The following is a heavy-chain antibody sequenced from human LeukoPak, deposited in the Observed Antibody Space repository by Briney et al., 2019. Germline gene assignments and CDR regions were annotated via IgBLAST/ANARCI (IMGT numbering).Heavy chain of an antibody. Sequence: PGGSLRLSCAASGFTFSSYGMHWVRQAPGKGLEWVAFIQYDGSNKYYADSVKGRFTISRDNSKNTLYLQMNSLRAEDTAVYYCAKVTSGVRGVTLDYWGQGTLVTVSS. CDR1: GFTFSSYG. CDR2: IQYDGSNK. J-gene: IGHJ4*02. V-gene: IGHV3-30*02. D-gene: IGHD3-10*01. CDR3: AKVTSGVRGVTLDY.